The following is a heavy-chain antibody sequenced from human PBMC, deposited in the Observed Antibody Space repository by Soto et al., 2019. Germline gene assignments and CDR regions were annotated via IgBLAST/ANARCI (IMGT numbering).Heavy chain of an antibody. D-gene: IGHD6-13*01. CDR1: GISLSNARMG. Sequence: SGPTLVNPTETLTLTCTVSGISLSNARMGVSWIRQPPWKALERLAHIFSNDEKSYSTSLKSMLTISEDTSKSQLVLTMTNMDPVGTATYYCARTTRLAAAGIGLRFDYWGQGTLVTVSS. V-gene: IGHV2-26*01. J-gene: IGHJ4*02. CDR3: ARTTRLAAAGIGLRFDY. CDR2: IFSNDEK.